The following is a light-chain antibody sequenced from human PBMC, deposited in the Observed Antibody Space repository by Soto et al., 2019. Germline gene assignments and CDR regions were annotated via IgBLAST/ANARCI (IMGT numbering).Light chain of an antibody. CDR3: QPYNICPLT. CDR2: AAS. J-gene: IGKJ4*01. CDR1: QGINSY. V-gene: IGKV1D-16*01. Sequence: DVQMTQSPSSLSASVGDRVTITCRASQGINSYFAWYQQKPGKAPKSLIYAASILQTAAPSRSSGSESGTDYNLTINNLQPEDSATHDCQPYNICPLTFGGGTKVVIK.